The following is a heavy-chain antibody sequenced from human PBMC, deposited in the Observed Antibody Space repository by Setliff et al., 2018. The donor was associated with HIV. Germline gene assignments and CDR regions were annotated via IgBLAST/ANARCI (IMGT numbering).Heavy chain of an antibody. J-gene: IGHJ3*01. CDR1: GFLFNRYS. V-gene: IGHV3-21*01. D-gene: IGHD3-10*01. CDR3: AREVLRGGDDAFGL. CDR2: ISNSSRYY. Sequence: GESLKISCSASGFLFNRYSLNWVRQVPGRGPEWVASISNSSRYYWVKARYGDSVRGRFTISGDYAKNSVYLQMNSLRVEDSAVYYCAREVLRGGDDAFGLWGRGTVVTVSS.